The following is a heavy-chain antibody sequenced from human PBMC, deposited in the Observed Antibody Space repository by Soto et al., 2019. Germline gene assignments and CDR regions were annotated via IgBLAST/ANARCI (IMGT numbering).Heavy chain of an antibody. J-gene: IGHJ3*02. CDR3: ASQNCSGGSCYDAFDI. Sequence: GASVKVSCKASGGTFSSYAISWARQAPGQGLEWMGGIIPIFGTANYAQKFQGRVTITADESTSTAYMELSSLRSEDTAVYYCASQNCSGGSCYDAFDIWGQGTMVTVSS. CDR2: IIPIFGTA. D-gene: IGHD2-15*01. CDR1: GGTFSSYA. V-gene: IGHV1-69*13.